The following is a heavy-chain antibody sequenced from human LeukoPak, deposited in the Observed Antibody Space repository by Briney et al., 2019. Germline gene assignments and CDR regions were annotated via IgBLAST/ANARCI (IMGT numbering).Heavy chain of an antibody. CDR1: GFAFSSST. Sequence: PGGCLRLSCAASGFAFSSSTTNWVRQAAGKGLEWVSSINSAGTTTHYADSVKGRFTISTDNAMDSLYLQMTSLTVDDTAIYYCVKGDRREDWGQGTLVTVSS. D-gene: IGHD2-21*02. CDR3: VKGDRRED. J-gene: IGHJ4*02. V-gene: IGHV3-21*06. CDR2: INSAGTTT.